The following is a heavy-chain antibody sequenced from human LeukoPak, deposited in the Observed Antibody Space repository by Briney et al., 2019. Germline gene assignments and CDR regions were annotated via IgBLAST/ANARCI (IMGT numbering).Heavy chain of an antibody. J-gene: IGHJ5*02. Sequence: GESLKISCKGSGYSFTSYWIGWVRQMPGKGLEWMGIIYPGDSDTRYSPSFQGQVTISADKSINTAYLQWSSLKASDTAMYYCARLGGSGSYYKWFDPWGQGTLVTVSS. V-gene: IGHV5-51*01. CDR3: ARLGGSGSYYKWFDP. D-gene: IGHD3-10*01. CDR1: GYSFTSYW. CDR2: IYPGDSDT.